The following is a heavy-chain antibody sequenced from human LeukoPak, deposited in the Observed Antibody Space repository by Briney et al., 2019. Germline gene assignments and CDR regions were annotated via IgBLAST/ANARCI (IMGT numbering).Heavy chain of an antibody. CDR2: ISGSGGST. CDR1: GFSFSSYA. V-gene: IGHV3-23*01. D-gene: IGHD3-10*01. J-gene: IGHJ5*02. CDR3: ARDPFASYWFDP. Sequence: GGSLRLSCAASGFSFSSYAMSWVRQAPGKGLEWVSAISGSGGSTFYADSVKGRFTISRDNAKNSLYLQMNSLRAEDTAVYYCARDPFASYWFDPWGQGTLVTVSS.